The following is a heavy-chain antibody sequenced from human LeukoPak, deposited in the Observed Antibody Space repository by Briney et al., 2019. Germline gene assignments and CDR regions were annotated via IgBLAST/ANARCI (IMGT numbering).Heavy chain of an antibody. CDR1: GFTFSDYY. Sequence: GGSLRLSCAASGFTFSDYYMSWIRQAPGKGLEWVSYISSSGSTIYYADSVKGRFTISRDNAKNSLYPQMNSLRAEDTAVYYCARVVRFHWFDPWGQGTLVTVSS. CDR2: ISSSGSTI. J-gene: IGHJ5*02. CDR3: ARVVRFHWFDP. D-gene: IGHD2-21*01. V-gene: IGHV3-11*01.